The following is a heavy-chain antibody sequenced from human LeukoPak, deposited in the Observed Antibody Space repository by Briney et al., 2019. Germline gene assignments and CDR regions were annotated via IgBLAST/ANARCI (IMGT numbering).Heavy chain of an antibody. J-gene: IGHJ5*02. Sequence: PSETLSLTCTVSGGSISSYYWSWIRQPAGKGLEWIGRIYTSGSTNHNPSLKSRVTMSVDTSKNQFSLKLSSVTAADTAVYYCARDQPWYSGSPFDPWGQGTLVTVSS. D-gene: IGHD1-26*01. CDR2: IYTSGST. CDR1: GGSISSYY. CDR3: ARDQPWYSGSPFDP. V-gene: IGHV4-4*07.